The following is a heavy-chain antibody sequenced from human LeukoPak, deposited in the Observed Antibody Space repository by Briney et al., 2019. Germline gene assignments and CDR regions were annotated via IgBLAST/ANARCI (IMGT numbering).Heavy chain of an antibody. J-gene: IGHJ4*02. D-gene: IGHD3-22*01. CDR1: GGTFSSYA. Sequence: GASVTVSCKASGGTFSSYAISWVRQAPGQGLEWMGGIIPIFGTANYAQKFQGRVTITADESTSTAYMELSSLRSEDTAVYYCARDLEYYDSSGYYPNFDYWGQGTLVTVSS. CDR2: IIPIFGTA. CDR3: ARDLEYYDSSGYYPNFDY. V-gene: IGHV1-69*13.